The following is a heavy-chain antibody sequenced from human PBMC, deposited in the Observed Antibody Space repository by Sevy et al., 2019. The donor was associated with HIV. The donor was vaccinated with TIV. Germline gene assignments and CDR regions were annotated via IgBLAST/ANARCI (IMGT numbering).Heavy chain of an antibody. CDR1: GFTVSSNY. V-gene: IGHV3-53*01. Sequence: GSLRLSCAASGFTVSSNYMSWVRQAPGKGLEWVSVIYSGEYTYYADSVKGRFTISRDISKNTLNLQMHSLRAEDTAIYYCATTSTPLCYYALDVWGQGTTVTVSS. CDR3: ATTSTPLCYYALDV. D-gene: IGHD1-26*01. J-gene: IGHJ6*02. CDR2: IYSGEYT.